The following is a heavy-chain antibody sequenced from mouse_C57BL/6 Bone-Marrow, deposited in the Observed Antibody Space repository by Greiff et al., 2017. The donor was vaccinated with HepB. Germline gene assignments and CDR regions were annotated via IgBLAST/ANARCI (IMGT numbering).Heavy chain of an antibody. CDR3: ARDPSYYYGSSHFDY. D-gene: IGHD1-1*01. CDR1: GYTFTSYW. CDR2: IHPNSGST. Sequence: QVQLQQSGAELVKPGASVKLSCKASGYTFTSYWMHWVKQRPGQGLEWIGMIHPNSGSTNYNEKFKSKATLTVDKSSSTAYMQLSSLTSEDSAVYYCARDPSYYYGSSHFDYWGQGTTLTVSS. J-gene: IGHJ2*01. V-gene: IGHV1-64*01.